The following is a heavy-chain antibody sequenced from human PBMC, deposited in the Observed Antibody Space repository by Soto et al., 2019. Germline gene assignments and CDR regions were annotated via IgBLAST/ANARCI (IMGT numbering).Heavy chain of an antibody. CDR3: ARDTPVTTFDY. J-gene: IGHJ4*02. CDR1: GYTFTSYY. V-gene: IGHV1-46*01. D-gene: IGHD4-17*01. Sequence: QVQLVQSGAEVKKPGASVKASCKASGYTFTSYYMHWVRQAPGQGLEWMGIINPSGGSTSYAQKFQGRVTMTRDTSTSTVYMELSSLRSEDTAVYYCARDTPVTTFDYWGQGTLVTVSS. CDR2: INPSGGST.